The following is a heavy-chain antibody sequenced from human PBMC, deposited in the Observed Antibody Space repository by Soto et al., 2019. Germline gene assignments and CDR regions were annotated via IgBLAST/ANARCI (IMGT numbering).Heavy chain of an antibody. CDR3: ARDPNDSSAYYHQSCYGIDG. CDR2: INAGNGNT. J-gene: IGHJ6*02. D-gene: IGHD3-22*01. V-gene: IGHV1-3*01. CDR1: GYTFTSYG. Sequence: ASVKVSCKASGYTFTSYGIHWVRPAPGQRLEWTGWINAGNGNTKYSEKFQGRVTITRDTSASTSYLELSSLRSEDTAVYYCARDPNDSSAYYHQSCYGIDGWRQGTTVT.